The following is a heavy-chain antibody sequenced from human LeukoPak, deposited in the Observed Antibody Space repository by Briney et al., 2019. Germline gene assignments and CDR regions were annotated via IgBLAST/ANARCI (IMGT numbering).Heavy chain of an antibody. CDR2: ISWDSGSI. CDR1: GFTFDDYA. V-gene: IGHV3-9*01. Sequence: GRSLRLSCAASGFTFDDYAMHWVRQAPGKGLEWVSGISWDSGSIGYADSVKGRFTISRDNAKNSLYLQMNSLRAEDTALYYCAKDMWYYYGSGSYGLDYWGQGTLVTVSS. D-gene: IGHD3-10*01. J-gene: IGHJ4*02. CDR3: AKDMWYYYGSGSYGLDY.